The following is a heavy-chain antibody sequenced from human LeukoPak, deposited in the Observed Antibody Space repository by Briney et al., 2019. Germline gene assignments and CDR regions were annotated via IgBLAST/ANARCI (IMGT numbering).Heavy chain of an antibody. CDR1: GYTFTYYY. Sequence: ASVKVSCKASGYTFTYYYIHWVRQVPGQGLEWMGWINPNGGGTHYARKFQGWVTMTRDTSINTVHMELSSLRSDGTAVYYCALSRLGEPGGMDVWGQGTTETVSS. J-gene: IGHJ6*02. D-gene: IGHD3-10*01. CDR2: INPNGGGT. CDR3: ALSRLGEPGGMDV. V-gene: IGHV1-2*04.